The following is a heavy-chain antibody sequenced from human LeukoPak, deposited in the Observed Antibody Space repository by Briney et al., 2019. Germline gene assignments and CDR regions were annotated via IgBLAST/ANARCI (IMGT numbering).Heavy chain of an antibody. V-gene: IGHV4-34*01. CDR1: GGSFSGYY. D-gene: IGHD6-19*01. J-gene: IGHJ5*02. CDR3: ARRARQWLANWFDP. CDR2: INRSGST. Sequence: SETLSLTCAVYGGSFSGYYWSWIRQPPGKGLEWIGEINRSGSTNYNPSLKSRVTISVDTSKNQFSLKLSSVTAADTAVYYCARRARQWLANWFDPWGQGTLVTVSS.